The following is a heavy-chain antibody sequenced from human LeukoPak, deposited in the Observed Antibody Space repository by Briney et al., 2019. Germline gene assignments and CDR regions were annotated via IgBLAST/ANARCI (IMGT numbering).Heavy chain of an antibody. V-gene: IGHV6-1*01. J-gene: IGHJ6*02. CDR3: AREVGRDGYNYYYYYGMDV. Sequence: SQTLSLTCAISGDSVSSNSAAWNWIRQSPSRGLEWLGRTCYRSKWYNDYAVSVKSRITINPDTSKNQFSLQLNSVTPGDTAAYYCAREVGRDGYNYYYYYGMDVWGQGTTVTVSS. D-gene: IGHD5-24*01. CDR1: GDSVSSNSAA. CDR2: TCYRSKWYN.